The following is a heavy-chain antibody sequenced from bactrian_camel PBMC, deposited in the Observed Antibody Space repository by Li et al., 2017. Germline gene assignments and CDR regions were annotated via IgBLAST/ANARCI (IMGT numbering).Heavy chain of an antibody. V-gene: IGHV3-3*01. CDR2: IWPYENVT. Sequence: VQLVESGGGSVEVGGSLTLSCTIFRGTYTSICMGWFRQSPGDERDGVAAIWPYENVTFYSDSVKGRFAISRDNVKDVVYLQMNDLKPEDTGMYYCAADWSTYRKRSVYDGGCRGESSGQGTQVTVS. D-gene: IGHD7*01. CDR1: RGTYTSIC. J-gene: IGHJ4*01.